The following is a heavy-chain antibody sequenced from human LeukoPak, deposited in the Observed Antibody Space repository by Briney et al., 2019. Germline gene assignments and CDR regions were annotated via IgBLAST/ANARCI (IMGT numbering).Heavy chain of an antibody. D-gene: IGHD1-26*01. CDR3: ARMYSGTYGGIDY. Sequence: SETLSLTCTVSGGSISSYYWSWIRQPAGEGLGWIGRIYSSGSTNYNPSLKSRVTISVDTSRNRFSLKLTSVTAADTGVYYCARMYSGTYGGIDYWGQGSLVTVSS. J-gene: IGHJ4*02. CDR1: GGSISSYY. CDR2: IYSSGST. V-gene: IGHV4-4*07.